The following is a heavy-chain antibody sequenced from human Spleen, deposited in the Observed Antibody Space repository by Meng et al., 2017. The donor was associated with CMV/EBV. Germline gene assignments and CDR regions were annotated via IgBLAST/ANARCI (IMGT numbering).Heavy chain of an antibody. J-gene: IGHJ4*02. D-gene: IGHD1-26*01. CDR3: ARVGPSGSYYPSFDY. CDR2: IYYSGST. Sequence: VELPESGPGLVKPSQTLSLTCSVSGGSISSGDSYWSWIRQPSGKGLEWIGYIYYSGSTYYNPSLKSRVTMSVDTSKNQFSLKLSSVTAADTAVYYCARVGPSGSYYPSFDYWGQGTLVTVSS. CDR1: GGSISSGDSY. V-gene: IGHV4-30-4*01.